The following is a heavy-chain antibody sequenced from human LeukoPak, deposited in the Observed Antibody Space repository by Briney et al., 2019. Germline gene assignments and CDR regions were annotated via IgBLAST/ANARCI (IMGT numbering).Heavy chain of an antibody. CDR2: INSDGTNT. CDR3: ARFGRDGYLDY. J-gene: IGHJ4*01. CDR1: GFSLSGNL. Sequence: GGSLRLSCAASGFSLSGNLRHCVRQAPGEGLVWVSHINSDGTNTKYAYSVKGRVTISTDNTSNTLDVEMRSLRGDDRAVYYCARFGRDGYLDYWGQGALGPLS. D-gene: IGHD3-16*01. V-gene: IGHV3-74*01.